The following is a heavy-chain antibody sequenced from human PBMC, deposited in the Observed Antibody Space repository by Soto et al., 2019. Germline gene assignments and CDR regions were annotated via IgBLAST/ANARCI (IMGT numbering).Heavy chain of an antibody. Sequence: QLQLQESGSGLVKPSQTLSLTCAVSGGSINSGGYSWSWIRQPPGKGLEWIGYIYHSGRTYYNPSLKRGVTISVVRHKNHSSLKLSSVTAADTAVYYCAIVPVYWGQGTLGTVSS. V-gene: IGHV4-30-2*01. J-gene: IGHJ4*02. CDR1: GGSINSGGYS. CDR2: IYHSGRT. CDR3: AIVPVY.